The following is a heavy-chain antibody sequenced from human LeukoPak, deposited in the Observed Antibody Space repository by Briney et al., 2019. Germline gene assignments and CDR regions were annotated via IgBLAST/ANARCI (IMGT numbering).Heavy chain of an antibody. CDR3: ARAKPGSPPDY. CDR2: AYDTGST. V-gene: IGHV4-59*01. J-gene: IGHJ4*02. CDR1: GGSISSYY. D-gene: IGHD3-10*01. Sequence: SETLSLTCTVSGGSISSYYWSWIRQPPGKGLEYIGYAYDTGSTNYSPSLKSRVTISVDTSKNQFSLKLSSVTAADTAKYFCARAKPGSPPDYWGQGTLVTVSS.